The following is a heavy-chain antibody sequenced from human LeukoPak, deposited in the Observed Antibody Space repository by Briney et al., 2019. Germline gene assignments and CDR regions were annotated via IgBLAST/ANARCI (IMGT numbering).Heavy chain of an antibody. CDR3: VRPRLTRGIDV. V-gene: IGHV4-39*01. CDR1: GGSMNSGSYY. CDR2: IYYSGSP. D-gene: IGHD6-25*01. J-gene: IGHJ6*02. Sequence: SSETLSLTCSVSGGSMNSGSYYWGWIRQPPGKGLEWIGTIYYSGSPNYNSSLKSRVAISVDTSNNQFSLRLRSVTAADTAIYYCVRPRLTRGIDVWGQGTTVTVSS.